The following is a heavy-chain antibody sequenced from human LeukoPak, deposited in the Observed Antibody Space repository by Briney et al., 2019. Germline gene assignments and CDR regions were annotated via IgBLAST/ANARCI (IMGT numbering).Heavy chain of an antibody. CDR3: ARLVEMATIISANPPVYHYYMDV. D-gene: IGHD5-24*01. CDR2: INHSGST. Sequence: ASETLSLTCTVSGYSISSGYYWSWIRQPPGKGLEWIGEINHSGSTNYNPSLKSRVTISVDTSKNQFSLKLSSVTAADTAVYYCARLVEMATIISANPPVYHYYMDVWGKGTTVTISS. J-gene: IGHJ6*03. CDR1: GYSISSGYY. V-gene: IGHV4-38-2*02.